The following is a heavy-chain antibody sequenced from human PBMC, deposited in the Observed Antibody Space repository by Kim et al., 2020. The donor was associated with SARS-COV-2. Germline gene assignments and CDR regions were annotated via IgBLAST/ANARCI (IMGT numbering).Heavy chain of an antibody. Sequence: RYSPSLKSRLTITKDTSKNQVVLTLTSMDPVDTATYYGARRWGWVRAGLDPWGQGTLVTVSS. V-gene: IGHV2-5*01. CDR3: ARRWGWVRAGLDP. D-gene: IGHD3-16*01. J-gene: IGHJ5*02.